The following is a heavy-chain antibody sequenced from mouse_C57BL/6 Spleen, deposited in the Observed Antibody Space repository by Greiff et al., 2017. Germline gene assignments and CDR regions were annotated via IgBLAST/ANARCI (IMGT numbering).Heavy chain of an antibody. D-gene: IGHD2-5*01. Sequence: VQLKESGPELVKPGASVKIPCKASGYTFTDYNMDWVKQSHGKSLEWIGDINPNNGGTIYNQKFKGKATLTVDKSSSTAYMELRSLTSEDTAVYYCARGGLYYSNSHWYFDVWGTGTTVTVSS. J-gene: IGHJ1*03. V-gene: IGHV1-18*01. CDR3: ARGGLYYSNSHWYFDV. CDR1: GYTFTDYN. CDR2: INPNNGGT.